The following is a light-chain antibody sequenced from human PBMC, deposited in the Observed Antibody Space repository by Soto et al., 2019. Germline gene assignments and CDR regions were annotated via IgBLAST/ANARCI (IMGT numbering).Light chain of an antibody. CDR1: QSISIW. V-gene: IGKV1-5*01. CDR3: QQYRTYPYS. J-gene: IGKJ2*01. Sequence: DIQMTQSPSTLSAAVGARVTITCRASQSISIWLAWCQQKPGQAPKPLIYDVARSESGVPSRFSGSGSGKKFTTTFSDLHPDDFATDYCQQYRTYPYSFVHGTKLEI. CDR2: DVA.